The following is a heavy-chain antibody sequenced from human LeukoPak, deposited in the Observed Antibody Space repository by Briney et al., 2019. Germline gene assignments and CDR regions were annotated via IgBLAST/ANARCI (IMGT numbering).Heavy chain of an antibody. V-gene: IGHV3-48*01. CDR3: ARFAAGGSYYYYMDV. Sequence: GGSLRLSCAASEFTFSNYAMSWVRQPPGKGLEWVSNIGTSSTTIYYADSVKGRFTISRDNAKNSLYLQMNSLRADDTAVYYCARFAAGGSYYYYMDVWGKGTTVTVSS. D-gene: IGHD6-25*01. CDR2: IGTSSTTI. CDR1: EFTFSNYA. J-gene: IGHJ6*03.